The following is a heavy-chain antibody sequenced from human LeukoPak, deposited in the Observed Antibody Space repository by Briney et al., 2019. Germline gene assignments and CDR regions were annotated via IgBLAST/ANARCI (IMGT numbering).Heavy chain of an antibody. J-gene: IGHJ5*02. CDR3: ARDAYSSGWWVGFDP. D-gene: IGHD6-19*01. CDR1: GGSISSYY. V-gene: IGHV4-59*01. CDR2: IYYSGST. Sequence: PSETLSLTCTVSGGSISSYYWSWIRQPPGKGLEWIGYIYYSGSTNYNPSLKSRVTISVDTSKNQFSLKLSSVTAADTAVYYCARDAYSSGWWVGFDPWGQGTLVTVSS.